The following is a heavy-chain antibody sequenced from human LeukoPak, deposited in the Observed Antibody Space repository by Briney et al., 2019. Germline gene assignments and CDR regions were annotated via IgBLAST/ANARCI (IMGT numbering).Heavy chain of an antibody. CDR1: GYSFTSYW. CDR2: IYPGDSDT. J-gene: IGHJ6*02. CDR3: ARLYYYDSSGYYSQYDYYYGMDV. D-gene: IGHD3-22*01. V-gene: IGHV5-51*01. Sequence: GESLKFSCKGSGYSFTSYWIGWVRQMPGRGLEWMGIIYPGDSDTRYSPSFQGQVTISADKSISTAYLQWSSLKASDTAVYYCARLYYYDSSGYYSQYDYYYGMDVWGQGTTVTVSS.